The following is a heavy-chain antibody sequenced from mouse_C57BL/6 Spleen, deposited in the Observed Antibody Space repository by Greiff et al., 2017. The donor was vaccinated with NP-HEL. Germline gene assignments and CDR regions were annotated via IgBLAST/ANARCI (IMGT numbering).Heavy chain of an antibody. V-gene: IGHV1-76*01. J-gene: IGHJ4*01. CDR1: GYTFTDYY. CDR3: ARGITSYAMDY. CDR2: IYPGSGNT. D-gene: IGHD1-1*01. Sequence: QVHVKQSGAELVRPGASVKLSCKASGYTFTDYYINWVKQRPGQGLEWIARIYPGSGNTYYNEKFKGKATLTAEKSSSTAYMQLSSLTSEDSAVYFCARGITSYAMDYWGQGTSVTVSS.